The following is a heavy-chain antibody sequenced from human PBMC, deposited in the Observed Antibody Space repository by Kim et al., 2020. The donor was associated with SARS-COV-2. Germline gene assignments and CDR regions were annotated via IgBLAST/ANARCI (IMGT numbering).Heavy chain of an antibody. J-gene: IGHJ3*02. D-gene: IGHD3-10*01. CDR2: ISYDGSNK. V-gene: IGHV3-30*04. Sequence: GGSLRLSCAASGFTFSSYAMHWVRQAPGKGLEWVAVISYDGSNKYYADSVKGRFTISRDNSKNTLYLQMNSLRAEDTAVYYCARDWWFGELFGDAFDIWG. CDR1: GFTFSSYA. CDR3: ARDWWFGELFGDAFDI.